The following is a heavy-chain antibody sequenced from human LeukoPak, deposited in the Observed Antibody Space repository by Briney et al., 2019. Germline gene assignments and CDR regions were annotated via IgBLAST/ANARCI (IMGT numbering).Heavy chain of an antibody. CDR1: GFTFSTYA. D-gene: IGHD3-3*01. Sequence: HPGGSLRLSCAASGFTFSTYAMHWVRQAPGKGLEWVAVISYDGSSKYYADSVKGRFTISRDNSKNTLYLQMNSLRAEDTAVYYCAKMYYDFWSGYFDYWGQGTLVTVSS. V-gene: IGHV3-30*04. CDR3: AKMYYDFWSGYFDY. J-gene: IGHJ4*02. CDR2: ISYDGSSK.